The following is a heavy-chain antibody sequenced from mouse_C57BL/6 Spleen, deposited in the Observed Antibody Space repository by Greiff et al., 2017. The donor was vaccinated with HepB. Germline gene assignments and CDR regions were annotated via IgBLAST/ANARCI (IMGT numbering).Heavy chain of an antibody. CDR1: GYTFTSYT. J-gene: IGHJ3*01. Sequence: VQLQQSGAELARPGASVKMSCKASGYTFTSYTMHWVKQRPGQGLEWIGYINPSSGYTKYNQKFKDKATLTADKSPSTAYMQLSSLTSEDSAVYYCARRSSLWEFAYWGQGTLVTVSA. CDR2: INPSSGYT. D-gene: IGHD1-1*02. CDR3: ARRSSLWEFAY. V-gene: IGHV1-4*01.